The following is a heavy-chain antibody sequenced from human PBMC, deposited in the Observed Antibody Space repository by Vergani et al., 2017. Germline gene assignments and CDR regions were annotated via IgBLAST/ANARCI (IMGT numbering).Heavy chain of an antibody. D-gene: IGHD3-22*01. CDR1: GFTVSSNY. CDR2: IYSGGSP. J-gene: IGHJ3*02. CDR3: ARGTGGWASPPYYYDSSHAFDI. V-gene: IGHV3-53*01. Sequence: EVQLVESGGDLIKPGGSLRLSCAASGFTVSSNYMSWVRQPPGKGLEWVSVIYSGGSPSSADSVKGRFTISSDNSKNTLYLQMNSLRAEDTAVYYWARGTGGWASPPYYYDSSHAFDIWGQGTTVTVSS.